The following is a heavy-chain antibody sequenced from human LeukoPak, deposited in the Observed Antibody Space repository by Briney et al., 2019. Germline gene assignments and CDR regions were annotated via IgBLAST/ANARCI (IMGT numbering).Heavy chain of an antibody. CDR2: IKSDDSST. Sequence: RGSLRLSCAASGFTFSSYWMHWARQAPGKGLVWVSRIKSDDSSTDYADSVKGRFTISRDNAKNTLYLQMNSLRAEDTAVYYCTTIRPDYWGQGTLVTVSS. V-gene: IGHV3-74*01. CDR3: TTIRPDY. CDR1: GFTFSSYW. J-gene: IGHJ4*02. D-gene: IGHD5-12*01.